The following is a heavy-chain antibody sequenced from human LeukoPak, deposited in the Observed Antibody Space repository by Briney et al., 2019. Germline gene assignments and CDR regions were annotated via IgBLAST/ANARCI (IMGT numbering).Heavy chain of an antibody. V-gene: IGHV3-74*01. J-gene: IGHJ6*02. CDR2: IKSDGSET. CDR3: ASDRVFYGLDV. Sequence: GGSLRLSCAASGFTFSSYWMQWVRQAPGKGLMWVSRIKSDGSETSYADSVKGRFTISRDNARNTLYLQMNSLRPEDTAIYYCASDRVFYGLDVWGQGTTVTVSS. CDR1: GFTFSSYW.